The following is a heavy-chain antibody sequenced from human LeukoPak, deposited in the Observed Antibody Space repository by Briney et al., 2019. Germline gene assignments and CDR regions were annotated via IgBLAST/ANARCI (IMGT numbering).Heavy chain of an antibody. CDR1: GVTLSNYA. CDR2: ISFDGTNK. J-gene: IGHJ4*02. CDR3: ATDYGDYGPIDY. Sequence: PGRSLRLSCTASGVTLSNYATHWVRRHPGRGLEWVAVISFDGTNKYYGDAVEGRFSVSRDNSENTLYLQMNSLRPDDTAMYYCATDYGDYGPIDYWGQGTLVTVSS. V-gene: IGHV3-30*04. D-gene: IGHD4-17*01.